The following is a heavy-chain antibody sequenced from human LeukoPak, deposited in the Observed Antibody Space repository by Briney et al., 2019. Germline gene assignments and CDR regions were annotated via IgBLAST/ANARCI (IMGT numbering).Heavy chain of an antibody. Sequence: SETLSLTCTVSGGSISTSSYYWGWIRQPPLKGLEWVGNIYYSGSTYYNPSLKSRVTISVDTSKNQFSLKLSSVTAADTAVYYCARVGTTGTFRGLWGQGTLVTVSS. J-gene: IGHJ4*02. CDR2: IYYSGST. V-gene: IGHV4-39*01. D-gene: IGHD1-1*01. CDR1: GGSISTSSYY. CDR3: ARVGTTGTFRGL.